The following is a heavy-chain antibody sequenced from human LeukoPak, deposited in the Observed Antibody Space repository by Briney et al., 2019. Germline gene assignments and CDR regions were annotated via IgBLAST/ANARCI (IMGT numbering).Heavy chain of an antibody. CDR1: GGSISSSSYY. V-gene: IGHV4-39*01. D-gene: IGHD3-3*01. Sequence: SETLSLTCTVSGGSISSSSYYWGWIRQPPGKGLEWIGSIYYSGSTYYNPSLKSRVTISVDTSKNQFSLKLSSVPAADTAVYYCARSFGSGYYASTGWFDPWGQGTLVTVSS. J-gene: IGHJ5*02. CDR2: IYYSGST. CDR3: ARSFGSGYYASTGWFDP.